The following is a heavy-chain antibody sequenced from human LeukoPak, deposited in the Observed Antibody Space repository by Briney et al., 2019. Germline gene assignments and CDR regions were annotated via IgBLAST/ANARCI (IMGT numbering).Heavy chain of an antibody. J-gene: IGHJ4*02. V-gene: IGHV3-21*01. D-gene: IGHD2-15*01. CDR2: ISSGGRYI. Sequence: PGGSLRLSCAASGFTFSTYRMNWVRQATGKGLEWVSSISSGGRYIYYADSVKGRFTIARDNAKHSLYLQMNSLRAEDTALYYCARCSGGSCYHSDDDGGRGTLVTVPA. CDR3: ARCSGGSCYHSDDD. CDR1: GFTFSTYR.